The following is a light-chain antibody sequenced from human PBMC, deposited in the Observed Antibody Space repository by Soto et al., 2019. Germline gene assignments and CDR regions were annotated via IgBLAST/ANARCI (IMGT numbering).Light chain of an antibody. J-gene: IGKJ1*01. V-gene: IGKV2-28*01. Sequence: DIVMTQSPLSLPVTPGEPASISCRSSQSLLHSNGYNYLDWYLQKPGQSPQLLIFLGSNRASGVPDRFSGSGSQTDFTLKISRVEAEDVGVYYCMQALQTPPTFGQGTKVEIK. CDR3: MQALQTPPT. CDR1: QSLLHSNGYNY. CDR2: LGS.